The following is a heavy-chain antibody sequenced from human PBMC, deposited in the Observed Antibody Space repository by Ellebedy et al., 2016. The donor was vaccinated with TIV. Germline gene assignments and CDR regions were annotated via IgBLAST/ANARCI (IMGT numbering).Heavy chain of an antibody. D-gene: IGHD6-19*01. CDR3: ARVGEGDAAVAGNHFDY. CDR2: IWYHGNEK. V-gene: IGHV3-33*01. CDR1: GFTFSGYS. Sequence: GGSLRLSCAASGFTFSGYSMHWVRQAPGKGLEWVAIIWYHGNEKYYADSVKGRFTISRDNSKDTLYLQMNNLRAEDTAVYYCARVGEGDAAVAGNHFDYWGQGTQVTVSS. J-gene: IGHJ4*02.